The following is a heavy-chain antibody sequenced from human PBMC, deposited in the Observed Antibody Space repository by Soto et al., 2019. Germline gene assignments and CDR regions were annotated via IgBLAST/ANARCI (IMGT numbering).Heavy chain of an antibody. Sequence: PGESLKISCKGSGYSFTSYWIGWVRQMPGKGLEWMGIIYPGDSDTRYSPSFQGQVTISADKSISTAYLQWSSLKASDTAMYYCARLGYSYGPPLHFDYWGQGTLVTVSS. V-gene: IGHV5-51*01. CDR1: GYSFTSYW. CDR3: ARLGYSYGPPLHFDY. D-gene: IGHD5-18*01. J-gene: IGHJ4*02. CDR2: IYPGDSDT.